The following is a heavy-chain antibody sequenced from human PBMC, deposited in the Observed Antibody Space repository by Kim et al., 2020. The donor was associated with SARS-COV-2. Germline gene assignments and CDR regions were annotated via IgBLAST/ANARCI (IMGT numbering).Heavy chain of an antibody. CDR2: LYGDANT. CDR3: SPNNQAGL. J-gene: IGHJ1*01. D-gene: IGHD1-20*01. Sequence: GGSLRLSCAASGFSVSNNYMSWVRQAPGKGLEWVSLLYGDANTYYAAFLEGSFTISTDNSKNTLFLQMNSLRVDDTTAYYCSPNNQAGLWGQVTLFTVSS. V-gene: IGHV3-66*01. CDR1: GFSVSNNY.